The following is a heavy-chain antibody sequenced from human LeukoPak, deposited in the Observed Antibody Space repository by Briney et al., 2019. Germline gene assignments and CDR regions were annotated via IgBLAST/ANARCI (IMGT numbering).Heavy chain of an antibody. D-gene: IGHD6-13*01. J-gene: IGHJ6*03. Sequence: GGSLRLSCAASGFTFSSYAMSWVHQAPGKGLEWVSAISGSGGSTYYADSVKGRFTISRDNSKNTLYLQMNSLRAEDTAVYYCAKDLVGKYSSSWYLSPGYYMDVWGKGTTVTVSS. CDR3: AKDLVGKYSSSWYLSPGYYMDV. CDR1: GFTFSSYA. CDR2: ISGSGGST. V-gene: IGHV3-23*01.